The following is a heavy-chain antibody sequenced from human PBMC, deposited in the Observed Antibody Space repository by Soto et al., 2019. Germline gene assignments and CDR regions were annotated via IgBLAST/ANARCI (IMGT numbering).Heavy chain of an antibody. Sequence: GGSLRLSCAASGFTFSSYAMSWVRQAPGKGLEWVSAISGSGGSTYYADSVKGRLTISGDNSKNTLYLQMNSLRAEDTAVYYCAKEIKGYFEWLPDAFDIWGQGTMVTVSS. J-gene: IGHJ3*02. CDR3: AKEIKGYFEWLPDAFDI. V-gene: IGHV3-23*01. D-gene: IGHD3-9*01. CDR2: ISGSGGST. CDR1: GFTFSSYA.